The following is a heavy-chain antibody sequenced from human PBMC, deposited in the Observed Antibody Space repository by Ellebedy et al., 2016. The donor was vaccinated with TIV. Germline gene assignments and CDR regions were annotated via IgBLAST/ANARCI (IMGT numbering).Heavy chain of an antibody. V-gene: IGHV4-38-2*02. CDR3: ARRPGCAGYCSSSNCYGLDH. CDR1: GFTFSSYA. Sequence: MPGGSLRLSCTASGFTFSSYAMSWVRQPPGKGLEWIGSVYNSGSTHYNPSLKSRVTISVDTSKNQFSLKLTSVTAADTAVYYCARRPGCAGYCSSSNCYGLDHWGQGTLVTVSS. D-gene: IGHD2-2*01. J-gene: IGHJ4*02. CDR2: VYNSGST.